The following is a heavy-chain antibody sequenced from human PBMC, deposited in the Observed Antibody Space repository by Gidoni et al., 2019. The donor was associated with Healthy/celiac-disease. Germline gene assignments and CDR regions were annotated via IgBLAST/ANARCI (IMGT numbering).Heavy chain of an antibody. D-gene: IGHD6-19*01. CDR2: ISWNSGSI. CDR3: AKDHSSGWYYFDY. J-gene: IGHJ4*02. CDR1: GFTFDDYA. Sequence: EVQLVESGGGLVQPGRSLRLSCAASGFTFDDYAMPWVRQAPGKGLEWVSGISWNSGSIGYADSVKGRFTISRDNAKNSLYLQMNSLRAEDTALYYCAKDHSSGWYYFDYWGQGTLVTGSS. V-gene: IGHV3-9*01.